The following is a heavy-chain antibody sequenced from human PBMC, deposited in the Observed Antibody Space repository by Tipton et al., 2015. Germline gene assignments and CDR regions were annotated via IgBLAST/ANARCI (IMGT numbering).Heavy chain of an antibody. CDR2: TDTSGSRT. D-gene: IGHD6-13*01. Sequence: SLRLSCAASGFSFGTFGMHWVRQAPGKGPIWLSKTDTSGSRTMYVDSVKGRFTISRDNAKNSLFLQMNSLRAEDTAVYYCARDSSPPDSWGQGALVSVSP. V-gene: IGHV3-74*03. CDR3: ARDSSPPDS. CDR1: GFSFGTFG. J-gene: IGHJ4*02.